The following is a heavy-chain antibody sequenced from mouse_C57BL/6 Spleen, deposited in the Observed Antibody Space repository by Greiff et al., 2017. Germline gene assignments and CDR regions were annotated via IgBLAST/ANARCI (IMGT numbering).Heavy chain of an antibody. CDR1: GFTFSSYA. Sequence: EVKLVESGEGLVKPGGSLKLSCAASGFTFSSYAMSWVRQTPEKRLEWVAYISSGGDYIYYADTVKGRFTISRDNARTTLYLQMSSLKSEDTALYYCTRDGNYIKRYAMDYWGQGTSVTVSS. V-gene: IGHV5-9-1*02. D-gene: IGHD2-1*01. CDR3: TRDGNYIKRYAMDY. CDR2: ISSGGDYI. J-gene: IGHJ4*01.